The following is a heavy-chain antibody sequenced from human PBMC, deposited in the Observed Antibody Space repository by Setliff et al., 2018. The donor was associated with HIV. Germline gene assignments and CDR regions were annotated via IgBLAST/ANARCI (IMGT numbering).Heavy chain of an antibody. CDR2: IYSGGYST. CDR3: AKDYYDFVWGSSLAY. Sequence: PGGSLRLSCRASGFTFSSYAMTWVRQAPGKGLEWVSVIYSGGYSTYYADSVKGRFTISRDNSKNTLYLQMNSLRAEDTAIYYCAKDYYDFVWGSSLAYWGQGTLVTVSS. D-gene: IGHD3-16*01. J-gene: IGHJ4*02. V-gene: IGHV3-23*03. CDR1: GFTFSSYA.